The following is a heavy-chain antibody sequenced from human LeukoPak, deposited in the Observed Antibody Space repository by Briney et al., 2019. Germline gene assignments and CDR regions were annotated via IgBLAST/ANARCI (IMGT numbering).Heavy chain of an antibody. D-gene: IGHD3-22*01. Sequence: PGGSLRLSCAASGFTFSSYTMSWVRQAPGKGLEWVSYISSSGSTIYYADSVKGRFTISRDNAKNSLYLQMNSLRAEDTAVYYCARDLFPYYYDSSGLNDAFDIWGQGTMVTVSS. CDR2: ISSSGSTI. CDR1: GFTFSSYT. CDR3: ARDLFPYYYDSSGLNDAFDI. J-gene: IGHJ3*02. V-gene: IGHV3-48*04.